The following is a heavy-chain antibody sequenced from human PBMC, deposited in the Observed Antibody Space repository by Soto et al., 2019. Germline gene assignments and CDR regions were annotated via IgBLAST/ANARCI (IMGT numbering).Heavy chain of an antibody. V-gene: IGHV4-61*01. CDR3: ASDASSGLFDY. CDR2: IYYSGST. Sequence: TSETLSLTCTVSGGSVSSGSYYWSWIRQPQGKGLEWIGYIYYSGSTNYNPSLKSRVTISVDTSKNQFSLKLSSVTAADSAVYYCASDASSGLFDYWGQGTLVTVSS. D-gene: IGHD6-19*01. J-gene: IGHJ4*02. CDR1: GGSVSSGSYY.